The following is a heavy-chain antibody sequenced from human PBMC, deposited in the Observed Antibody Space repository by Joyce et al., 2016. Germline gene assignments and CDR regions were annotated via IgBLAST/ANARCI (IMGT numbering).Heavy chain of an antibody. CDR3: ARDGTTRNYYYGMDV. J-gene: IGHJ6*02. CDR1: GFTFSSYS. V-gene: IGHV3-48*02. CDR2: ISSSSSTI. Sequence: EVQLVESGGGLVQPGGSLRLSCADSGFTFSSYSMNCVRQAPGKGLEWVSSISSSSSTIYYADSVKGRFTISRDNAKNSLFLQMNSLRDEDTAVYYCARDGTTRNYYYGMDVWGQGTTVTVSS. D-gene: IGHD1-7*01.